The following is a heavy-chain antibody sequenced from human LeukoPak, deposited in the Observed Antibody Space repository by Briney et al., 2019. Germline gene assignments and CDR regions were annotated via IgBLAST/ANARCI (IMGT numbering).Heavy chain of an antibody. CDR2: IYTSGST. CDR3: AREAFLYYYYSMDV. J-gene: IGHJ6*03. V-gene: IGHV4-4*07. CDR1: VGSISSYY. Sequence: SETLSLTCTVSVGSISSYYWSWIRQPAGKGREWIGRIYTSGSTNYNPSLKSRVTMSVDTSKTQFSLKLSSVTAADTAVYYCAREAFLYYYYSMDVWGKGTTVTVSS.